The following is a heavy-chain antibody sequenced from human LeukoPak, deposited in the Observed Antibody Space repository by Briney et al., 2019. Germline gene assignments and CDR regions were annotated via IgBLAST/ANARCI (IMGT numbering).Heavy chain of an antibody. D-gene: IGHD6-13*01. Sequence: SETLSLTCTVSGGSISSSSYYWGWLRQPPGKGLEWIGSIYYTGATYYNPSLKSRVTISVDTSKKQFSLKLNSVTAADTAVFYCARLNSNWYMDIWGQGTMVTVSS. CDR2: IYYTGAT. CDR3: ARLNSNWYMDI. CDR1: GGSISSSSYY. V-gene: IGHV4-39*07. J-gene: IGHJ3*02.